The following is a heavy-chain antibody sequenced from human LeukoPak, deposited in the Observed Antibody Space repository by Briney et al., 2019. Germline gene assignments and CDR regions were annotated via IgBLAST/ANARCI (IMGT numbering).Heavy chain of an antibody. J-gene: IGHJ4*02. Sequence: ASVKVSCKASGYTFTSYGISWVRQAPGQGLEWMGWISAYNGNTNYAQKFQGRVTMTEDTSTDTAYMELSSLRSEDTAVYYCATAQVEMATTRGFDYWGQGTLVTVSS. V-gene: IGHV1-18*01. CDR1: GYTFTSYG. CDR3: ATAQVEMATTRGFDY. D-gene: IGHD5-24*01. CDR2: ISAYNGNT.